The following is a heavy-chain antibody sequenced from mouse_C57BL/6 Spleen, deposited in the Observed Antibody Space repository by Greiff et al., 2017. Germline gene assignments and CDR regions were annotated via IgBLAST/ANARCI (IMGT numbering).Heavy chain of an antibody. Sequence: QVQLQQSGAELVKPGASVKISCKASGYAFSSYWMNWVKQRPGTGLEWIGQIYPGDGDTKYNGKFKGKATLTADKSSSTAYMQLSSLTSEDSAVYFCARSLTTVVGYFDVWGTGTTVTVSS. V-gene: IGHV1-80*01. CDR2: IYPGDGDT. J-gene: IGHJ1*03. CDR3: ARSLTTVVGYFDV. CDR1: GYAFSSYW. D-gene: IGHD1-1*01.